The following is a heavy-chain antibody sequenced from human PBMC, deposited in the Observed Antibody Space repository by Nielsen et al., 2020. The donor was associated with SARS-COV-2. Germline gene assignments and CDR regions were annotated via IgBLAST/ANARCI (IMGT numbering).Heavy chain of an antibody. CDR3: AREDGYSSSWYDY. V-gene: IGHV3-21*01. D-gene: IGHD6-13*01. CDR1: GFTFSSYS. CDR2: ISSSSSYI. Sequence: GESLKISCAASGFTFSSYSMNWVRQAPGKGLEWVSSISSSSSYIYYADSVKGRFTISRDNAKNSLYLQMNSLRAEDTAVYYCAREDGYSSSWYDYWGQGTLVTVSS. J-gene: IGHJ4*02.